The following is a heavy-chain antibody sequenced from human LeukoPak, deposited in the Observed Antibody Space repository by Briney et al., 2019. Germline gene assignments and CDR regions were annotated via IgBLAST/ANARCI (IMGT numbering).Heavy chain of an antibody. V-gene: IGHV3-23*01. CDR2: ITASGGST. CDR1: GFTFSSFA. Sequence: PGGSLRLSCAASGFTFSSFAMSWVRQAPGEGLEWVSGITASGGSTYYADSVKGRFTISRDNSKNTLYLQMNSLRAEDTAVYYCAKATTVTTPLGHEYWGQGTLVTVSS. CDR3: AKATTVTTPLGHEY. J-gene: IGHJ4*02. D-gene: IGHD4-17*01.